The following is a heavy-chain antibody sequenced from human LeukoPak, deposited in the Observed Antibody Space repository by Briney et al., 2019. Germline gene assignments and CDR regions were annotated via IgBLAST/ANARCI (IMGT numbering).Heavy chain of an antibody. Sequence: QPGGSLRLSCAASGFTFSSYAMSWVRQAPGKGLEWVSAISGSGGSTYYADSVKGRFTISRDNSKNTLCLQMNSLRAEDTAVYYCAKETVLRFLEWLLTSYFDYLGQGTLVTVSS. CDR3: AKETVLRFLEWLLTSYFDY. CDR2: ISGSGGST. J-gene: IGHJ4*02. D-gene: IGHD3-3*01. V-gene: IGHV3-23*01. CDR1: GFTFSSYA.